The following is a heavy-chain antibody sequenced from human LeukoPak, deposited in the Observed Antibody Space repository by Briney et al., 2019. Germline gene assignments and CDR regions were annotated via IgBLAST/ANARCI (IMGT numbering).Heavy chain of an antibody. CDR3: AGGITGGDF. D-gene: IGHD1-14*01. V-gene: IGHV1-2*02. CDR1: GYTFTGYY. Sequence: ASVKVSCTASGYTFTGYYIHWVRQAPGQGLEWMGWINPNGGGTNYAQKFQGRVTMTRDTSISTAYMELSRLRFDDTALYYCAGGITGGDFWGQGTLVTVSS. CDR2: INPNGGGT. J-gene: IGHJ4*02.